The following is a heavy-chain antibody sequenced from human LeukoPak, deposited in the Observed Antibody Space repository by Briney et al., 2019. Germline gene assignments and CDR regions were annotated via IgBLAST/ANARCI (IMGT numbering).Heavy chain of an antibody. CDR2: ISAYNGKT. Sequence: ASVKVSCKASGYRFSTYAISWVRQAPGQGLEWMGWISAYNGKTNYQPNLQDRVTMTTDTSTITAYMELRILSADDTAIYYCARAPATVWGLYHYCYGMDVWGEGTTVTVSS. CDR1: GYRFSTYA. CDR3: ARAPATVWGLYHYCYGMDV. D-gene: IGHD3-10*01. J-gene: IGHJ6*04. V-gene: IGHV1-18*01.